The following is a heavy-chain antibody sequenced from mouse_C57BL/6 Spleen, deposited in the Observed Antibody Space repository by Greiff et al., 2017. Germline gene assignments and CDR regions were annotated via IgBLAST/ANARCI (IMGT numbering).Heavy chain of an antibody. D-gene: IGHD2-1*01. J-gene: IGHJ4*01. Sequence: QVQLQQSGAELARPGASVKMSCKASGYTFTSYTMHWVKQRPGQGLEWIGYINPSSGYTKYNQKFKDKATLTEDKSSSTAYMQLSSLTSEDSAVDYCAREGGNFYAMDYWGQGTSVTVSS. CDR3: AREGGNFYAMDY. V-gene: IGHV1-4*01. CDR1: GYTFTSYT. CDR2: INPSSGYT.